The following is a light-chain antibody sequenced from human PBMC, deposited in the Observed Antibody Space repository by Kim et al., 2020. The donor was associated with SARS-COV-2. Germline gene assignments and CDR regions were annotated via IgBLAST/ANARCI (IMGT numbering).Light chain of an antibody. V-gene: IGKV1-33*01. Sequence: SASVGDRVTITCQASQDISNYLNWYQQKPVKAPKLLIYDASNLETGVPSRFSGSGSGTEFTFTISSLQPEDIATYYCQQYDNLPYSFGQGTKLEI. CDR3: QQYDNLPYS. CDR1: QDISNY. J-gene: IGKJ2*03. CDR2: DAS.